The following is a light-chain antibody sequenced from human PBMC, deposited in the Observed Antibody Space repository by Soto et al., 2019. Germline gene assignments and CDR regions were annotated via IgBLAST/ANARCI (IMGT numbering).Light chain of an antibody. Sequence: EIVLTQSPATLSLSPGERATLSCRASQSISSHLAWYQQKPGQAPRLLMYDASNRATGIPARFSGSGSGTDFTLTISSLEPEDFAAYYCQQRSNWPLAFGGGTKVEIK. V-gene: IGKV3-11*01. J-gene: IGKJ4*01. CDR2: DAS. CDR1: QSISSH. CDR3: QQRSNWPLA.